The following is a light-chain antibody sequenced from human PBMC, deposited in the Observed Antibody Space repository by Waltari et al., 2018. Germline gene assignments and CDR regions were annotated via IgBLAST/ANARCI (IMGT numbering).Light chain of an antibody. CDR3: FLSYSGAVI. J-gene: IGLJ2*01. Sequence: QAVVTQEPSLTVSPGGTVTLTCGSSTGAVTSGHYPYWFQQKPGQAPRTLIYDTSNKHSWTPSRFSGSLPGGKAALTLSGAQPEDEANYYCFLSYSGAVIFGGGTKLTVL. V-gene: IGLV7-46*01. CDR1: TGAVTSGHY. CDR2: DTS.